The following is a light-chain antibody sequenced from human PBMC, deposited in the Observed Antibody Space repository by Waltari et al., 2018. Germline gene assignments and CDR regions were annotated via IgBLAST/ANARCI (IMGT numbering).Light chain of an antibody. CDR1: SSDVGTYNL. J-gene: IGLJ1*01. CDR2: EVP. Sequence: QSALTQPASVSGSPGQSITISCTGTSSDVGTYNLISWYQQHPGKGPKLLMYEVPKRPSGGVKSVSGSKSGNAASRTISGLQAEDEAEYYCCSYAGSKFYGVGTGTKVTVL. V-gene: IGLV2-23*02. CDR3: CSYAGSKFYG.